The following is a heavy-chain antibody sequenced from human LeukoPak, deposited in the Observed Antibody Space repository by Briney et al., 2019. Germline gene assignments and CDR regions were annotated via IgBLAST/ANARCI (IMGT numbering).Heavy chain of an antibody. CDR2: ISYDGSNK. CDR1: GFTFSSYA. J-gene: IGHJ4*02. D-gene: IGHD2-8*01. CDR3: ADEGNGEDLLDY. Sequence: PGGSLRLSCAASGFTFSSYAMHWVRQAPGKGLEWVAVISYDGSNKYYADSVKGRFTISRDNSKNTLYLQMNSLRAEDTAVYYCADEGNGEDLLDYWGQGTLVTVSS. V-gene: IGHV3-30*04.